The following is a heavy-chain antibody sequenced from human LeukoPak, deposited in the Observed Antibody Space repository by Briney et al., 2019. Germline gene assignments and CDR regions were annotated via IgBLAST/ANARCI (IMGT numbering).Heavy chain of an antibody. V-gene: IGHV1-2*02. CDR1: GYTFTDYF. Sequence: GASVKVSCKPSGYTFTDYFTHWVRQAPGQGLEWMGWIDPRDGGTKYAQKFQGRVTMTRDTSISTANMELSSLRSDDTAIYYCAKIGVSGSYWDFDSWGQGTLVTVSS. J-gene: IGHJ4*02. D-gene: IGHD1-26*01. CDR2: IDPRDGGT. CDR3: AKIGVSGSYWDFDS.